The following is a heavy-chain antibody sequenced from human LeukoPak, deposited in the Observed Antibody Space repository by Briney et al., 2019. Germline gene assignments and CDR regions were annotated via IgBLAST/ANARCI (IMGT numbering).Heavy chain of an antibody. CDR2: INPNSGGT. Sequence: ASVKVSCKASGYTFTGYYMHCVRQAPGQGLEWMGWINPNSGGTNYAQKFQGRVTMTRDTSISTAYMELSRLRSDDTAVYYCARDLGYYDILTGSHYYYYYGMDVWGQGTTVTVSS. V-gene: IGHV1-2*02. CDR1: GYTFTGYY. J-gene: IGHJ6*02. CDR3: ARDLGYYDILTGSHYYYYYGMDV. D-gene: IGHD3-9*01.